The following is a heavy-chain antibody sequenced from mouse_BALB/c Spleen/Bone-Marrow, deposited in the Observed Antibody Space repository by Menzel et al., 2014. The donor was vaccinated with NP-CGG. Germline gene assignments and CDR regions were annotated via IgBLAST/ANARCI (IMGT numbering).Heavy chain of an antibody. Sequence: EVKLMESGGGLVQPGGSLRLSCATSGFTFTDYYMSWVRQPPGKALEWLGFIRNKANGCTTDYSVSVKGRFTISRDNSQSILYLQMNTLRAEDSATYYCARDENYDIYWYFDVWGAGTTVTVSS. V-gene: IGHV7-3*02. CDR3: ARDENYDIYWYFDV. CDR1: GFTFTDYY. J-gene: IGHJ1*01. CDR2: IRNKANGCTT. D-gene: IGHD1-1*01.